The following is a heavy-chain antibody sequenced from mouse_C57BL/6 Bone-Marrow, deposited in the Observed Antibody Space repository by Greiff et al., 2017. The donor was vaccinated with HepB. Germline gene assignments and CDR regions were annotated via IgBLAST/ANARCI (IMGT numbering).Heavy chain of an antibody. D-gene: IGHD1-1*01. CDR3: ASGPITTVVEGFAY. Sequence: QVQLQQSGAELVKPGASVKLSCKASGYTFTSYWMHWVKQRPGQGLEWIGMIHPNSGSTNYNEKFKSKATLTVDKSSSTAYMQLSSLTSEDSAVYYCASGPITTVVEGFAYWGQGTLVTVSA. CDR2: IHPNSGST. J-gene: IGHJ3*01. V-gene: IGHV1-64*01. CDR1: GYTFTSYW.